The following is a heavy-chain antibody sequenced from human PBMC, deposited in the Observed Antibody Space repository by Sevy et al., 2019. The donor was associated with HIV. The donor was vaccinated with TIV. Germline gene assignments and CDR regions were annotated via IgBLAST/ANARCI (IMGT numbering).Heavy chain of an antibody. CDR2: IYSGGST. J-gene: IGHJ4*02. D-gene: IGHD3-22*01. CDR3: ARGWGDRSGYYPLDY. V-gene: IGHV3-66*01. Sequence: GGSLRLSCAASGFTVSSNYMSWVRQAPGKGLEWVSVIYSGGSTYYADSVKGRFTISRDNSKNTMYLQMNSLRGEDTAVYYCARGWGDRSGYYPLDYWGQGTLVTVSS. CDR1: GFTVSSNY.